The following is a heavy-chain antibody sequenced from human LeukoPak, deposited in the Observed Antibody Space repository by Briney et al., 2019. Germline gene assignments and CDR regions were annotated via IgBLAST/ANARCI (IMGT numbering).Heavy chain of an antibody. V-gene: IGHV3-30-3*01. CDR2: ISYDGSNK. J-gene: IGHJ4*02. Sequence: GGSLRLSCAASGFTFSSYAMHWVRQAPGKGLEWVAVISYDGSNKYYADSVKGRFTISRDNSKNTLYLQMNSLRVEDTAVFYCARAIVGATTRSFDYWGQGALVTVSS. D-gene: IGHD1-26*01. CDR3: ARAIVGATTRSFDY. CDR1: GFTFSSYA.